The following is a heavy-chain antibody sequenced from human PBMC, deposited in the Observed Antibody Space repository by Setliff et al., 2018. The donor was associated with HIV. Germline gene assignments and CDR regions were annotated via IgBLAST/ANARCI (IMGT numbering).Heavy chain of an antibody. V-gene: IGHV4-38-2*01. D-gene: IGHD3-22*01. J-gene: IGHJ4*02. CDR1: NYSISSGYY. CDR3: AADSSGYTFDH. Sequence: SETLSLTCAVSNYSISSGYYWDWIRQPPGKGLEWIGSIYHSENPYSNPSLKSRVTISVNTSKNQFSLKLRSVTAADTAVYYCAADSSGYTFDHWGQGTLVTVSS. CDR2: IYHSENP.